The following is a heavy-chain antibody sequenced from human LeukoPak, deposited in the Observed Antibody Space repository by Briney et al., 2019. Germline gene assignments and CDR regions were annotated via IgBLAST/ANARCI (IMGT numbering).Heavy chain of an antibody. Sequence: SETLSLTCALYGGSFSGYYWSWIRQPPGKGLEWIGEINHSGSTNYNPSLKSRVTISVDTSKNQFSLKLSSVTAADTAAYYCARAGPWAVAGTFDYWGQGTLVTVSS. CDR1: GGSFSGYY. J-gene: IGHJ4*02. CDR2: INHSGST. V-gene: IGHV4-34*01. D-gene: IGHD6-19*01. CDR3: ARAGPWAVAGTFDY.